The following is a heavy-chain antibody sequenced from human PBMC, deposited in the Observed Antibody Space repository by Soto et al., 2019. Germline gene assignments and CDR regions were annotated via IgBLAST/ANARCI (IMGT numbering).Heavy chain of an antibody. CDR1: GGSISSGGYS. V-gene: IGHV4-30-2*01. CDR3: ARTNYYDSSGYSNDAFDI. D-gene: IGHD3-22*01. CDR2: IYHSGST. Sequence: SETLSLTCAVSGGSISSGGYSWSWIRQPPGKGLEWIGYIYHSGSTYYNPSLKSRVTISVDRSKNQFSLKLSSVTAADTAVYYFARTNYYDSSGYSNDAFDIWGQGTMVTVSS. J-gene: IGHJ3*02.